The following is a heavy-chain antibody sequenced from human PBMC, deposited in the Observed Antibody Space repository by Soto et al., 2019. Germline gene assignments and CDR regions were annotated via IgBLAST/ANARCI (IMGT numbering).Heavy chain of an antibody. D-gene: IGHD3-10*01. CDR3: TTDPSITMVRGVKGY. CDR1: GFTFSNAW. CDR2: IKSKTDGGTT. V-gene: IGHV3-15*01. J-gene: IGHJ4*02. Sequence: GGSLRLSCAASGFTFSNAWMSWVRQAPGKGLEWVGRIKSKTDGGTTDYAAPVKGRFTISRDDSKNTLYLQMNSLKTEDTAVYYCTTDPSITMVRGVKGYWGQGTLVTVSS.